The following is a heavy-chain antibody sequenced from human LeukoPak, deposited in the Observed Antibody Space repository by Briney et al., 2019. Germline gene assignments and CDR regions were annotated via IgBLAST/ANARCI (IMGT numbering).Heavy chain of an antibody. J-gene: IGHJ4*02. Sequence: SETLSLTCSVSGGSINNYWWNWIRQPPGKGLEWIGYIYYSGSTSYNPSLKSRVTISVDTSKNQFSLKLSSVTAADTAVYYCARLGYSRTFYDFWSGYYSYFDYWGQGTLVTVSS. V-gene: IGHV4-59*12. CDR1: GGSINNYW. CDR3: ARLGYSRTFYDFWSGYYSYFDY. CDR2: IYYSGST. D-gene: IGHD3-3*01.